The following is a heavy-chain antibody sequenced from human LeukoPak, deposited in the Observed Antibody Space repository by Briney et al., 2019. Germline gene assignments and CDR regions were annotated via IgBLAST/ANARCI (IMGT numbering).Heavy chain of an antibody. D-gene: IGHD2-15*01. J-gene: IGHJ4*02. CDR3: ARGFGYCSGGSCYLSLPYYFDY. CDR1: GGSISSSSYY. CDR2: IYYSGST. V-gene: IGHV4-39*07. Sequence: KASETLSLTCTVSGGSISSSSYYWGWIRQPPGKGLEWIGSIYYSGSTYYNPSLKSRVTISVDTSKNQFSLKLSSVTAADTAVYYCARGFGYCSGGSCYLSLPYYFDYWGQGTLVTVSS.